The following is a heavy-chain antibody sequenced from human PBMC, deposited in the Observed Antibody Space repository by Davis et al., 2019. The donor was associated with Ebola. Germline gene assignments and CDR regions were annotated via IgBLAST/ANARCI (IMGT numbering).Heavy chain of an antibody. D-gene: IGHD3-16*01. V-gene: IGHV4-59*11. Sequence: PGGSLRLSCAVSRGSISSHFWSWIRQSPGQGLEWIGSIFYTGSTNLNPSLRSRVTLSVDRPKNQFSLNLASVTAADTAVYFCARQPRSTRFPEYYHGLDVWGQGTTVVVSS. CDR2: IFYTGST. J-gene: IGHJ6*02. CDR3: ARQPRSTRFPEYYHGLDV. CDR1: RGSISSHF.